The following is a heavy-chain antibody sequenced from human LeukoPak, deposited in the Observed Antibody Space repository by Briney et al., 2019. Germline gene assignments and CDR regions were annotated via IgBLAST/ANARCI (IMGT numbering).Heavy chain of an antibody. CDR3: ARDVLR. CDR1: GDSITSGGYY. V-gene: IGHV4-31*03. J-gene: IGHJ4*02. Sequence: SQTLSLTCTVSGDSITSGGYYWSWIRQRPGKGLEWIGYIYKTGSTYYNPSLKSRVTMSVDTSRNQFSLKVNSVTAADTAVYYCARDVLRWGQGTLVAVSS. CDR2: IYKTGST.